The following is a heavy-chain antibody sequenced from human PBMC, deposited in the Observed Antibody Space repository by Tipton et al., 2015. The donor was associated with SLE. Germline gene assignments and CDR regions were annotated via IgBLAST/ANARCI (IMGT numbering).Heavy chain of an antibody. D-gene: IGHD3/OR15-3a*01. J-gene: IGHJ3*02. CDR2: IETDGRST. CDR1: GFSFSSYY. Sequence: SLRVSCAASGFSFSSYYMNWVRQVPGKGLAWVSRIETDGRSTAYADSVKGRFTVSKDNAQDTLFLQMNSLRAEDSGVYYCARAFRLGLDSFDIWGQGTTVTVSA. V-gene: IGHV3-74*01. CDR3: ARAFRLGLDSFDI.